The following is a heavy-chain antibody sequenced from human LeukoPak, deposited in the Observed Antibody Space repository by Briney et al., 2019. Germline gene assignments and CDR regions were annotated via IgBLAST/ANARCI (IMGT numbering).Heavy chain of an antibody. CDR2: IKEDGSDK. V-gene: IGHV3-7*01. D-gene: IGHD3-10*01. CDR3: ASSMGFGELSVYYYYYMDV. Sequence: GGSLRLSCAASGFTFSTYWMSWVRQAPGKGLHWVANIKEDGSDKYYVDSVRGRFIISRDNTKNSLYLQMNSLRAEDTAVYYCASSMGFGELSVYYYYYMDVWGKGTTVTVSS. J-gene: IGHJ6*03. CDR1: GFTFSTYW.